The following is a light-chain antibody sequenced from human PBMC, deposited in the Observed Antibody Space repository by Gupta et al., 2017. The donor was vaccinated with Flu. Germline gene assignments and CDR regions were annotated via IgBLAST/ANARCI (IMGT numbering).Light chain of an antibody. CDR2: GAS. V-gene: IGKV3-20*01. CDR3: QQYGSSPRGFT. CDR1: QSVSSSY. J-gene: IGKJ3*01. Sequence: EIVLTQSPGTVSLSPGERATLSCRASQSVSSSYLAWYQQKPGQAPRLLIYGASSRATGIPDRFSGSGSGTDFTLTISRLESEDFAVYYCQQYGSSPRGFTFGPGTKVDIK.